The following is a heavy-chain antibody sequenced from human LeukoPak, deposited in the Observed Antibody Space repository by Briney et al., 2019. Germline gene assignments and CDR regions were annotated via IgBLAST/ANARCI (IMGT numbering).Heavy chain of an antibody. J-gene: IGHJ6*04. CDR1: GFTFSDYN. D-gene: IGHD3-10*02. CDR3: AELGITMIGGV. CDR2: ISRSGSTI. Sequence: GGSLRLSCAASGFTFSDYNMRWIRQAPGKGLEWVSSISRSGSTIYYADSVKGRFTISRDDAKNSLYLQMNSLRAEDTAVYYCAELGITMIGGVWGKGTTVTISS. V-gene: IGHV3-11*04.